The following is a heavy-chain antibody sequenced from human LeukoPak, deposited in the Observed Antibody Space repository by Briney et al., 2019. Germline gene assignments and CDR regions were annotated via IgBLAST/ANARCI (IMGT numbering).Heavy chain of an antibody. J-gene: IGHJ6*03. Sequence: GGSLRLSCAASGFTVNSNYMSWVRQAPGKGLEWVSVIYSGGSTYYADSVKGRFTISGDNSKNTLYLQMNSLRAEDTAVYYCARDHRLGSGDYYYYYYMDVWGKGTTVTISS. CDR1: GFTVNSNY. CDR3: ARDHRLGSGDYYYYYYMDV. V-gene: IGHV3-66*01. D-gene: IGHD3-10*01. CDR2: IYSGGST.